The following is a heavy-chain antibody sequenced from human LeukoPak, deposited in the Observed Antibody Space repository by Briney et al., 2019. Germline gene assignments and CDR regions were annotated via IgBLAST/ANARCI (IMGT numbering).Heavy chain of an antibody. CDR3: ARCGYYYDSSGSFLAEYFQH. CDR1: GGTFSSYA. D-gene: IGHD3-22*01. J-gene: IGHJ1*01. V-gene: IGHV1-69*06. CDR2: IIPIFGTA. Sequence: SVKVSCKASGGTFSSYAMSWVRQAPGQGLEWMGGIIPIFGTANYAQKFQGRVTITADKSTSTAYMELSSLRSEDTAVYYCARCGYYYDSSGSFLAEYFQHWGQGTLVTVSS.